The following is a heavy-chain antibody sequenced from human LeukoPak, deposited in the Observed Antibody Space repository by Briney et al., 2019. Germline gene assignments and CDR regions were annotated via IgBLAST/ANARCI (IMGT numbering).Heavy chain of an antibody. D-gene: IGHD3-3*01. V-gene: IGHV1-69*10. CDR2: FIPILGIA. J-gene: IGHJ6*04. CDR1: GGTFSDYA. Sequence: SVKVSCKASGGTFSDYALNWVRQAPGQRGEWMGAFIPILGIANSTHKFQGRVTITADISTNTVYMELSSLRSEDTAVYFCAGIPVFGVVLHQEPVWGKGTTVTVSS. CDR3: AGIPVFGVVLHQEPV.